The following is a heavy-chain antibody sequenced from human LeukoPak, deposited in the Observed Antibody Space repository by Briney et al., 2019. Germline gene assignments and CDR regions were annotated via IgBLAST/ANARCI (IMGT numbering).Heavy chain of an antibody. J-gene: IGHJ4*02. D-gene: IGHD6-13*01. CDR2: IRYDGSNK. V-gene: IGHV3-30*02. Sequence: GGSLRLSCAASGFTFSSYGVHWVRQAPGKGLEWVAFIRYDGSNKYYADSVKGRFTISRDNSKNTLYLQMNSLRAEDTAVYYCAKDGGYSSSWYYFDYWGQGTLVTVSS. CDR1: GFTFSSYG. CDR3: AKDGGYSSSWYYFDY.